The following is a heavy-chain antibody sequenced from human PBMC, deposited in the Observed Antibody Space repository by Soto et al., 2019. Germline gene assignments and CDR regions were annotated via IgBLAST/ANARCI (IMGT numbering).Heavy chain of an antibody. J-gene: IGHJ6*02. V-gene: IGHV1-18*01. D-gene: IGHD3-16*01. Sequence: QVQLVQSGDEVKKPGASVKVSCKASGYIFVNYGIAWVRQAPGQGLEWMGWISPYTGNTHSASKVQGRLTMTTDTYTSTAYTDLGSLTSDDTAVYYCVMVDNYVTPTPQDVWGQGNTVTVSS. CDR1: GYIFVNYG. CDR3: VMVDNYVTPTPQDV. CDR2: ISPYTGNT.